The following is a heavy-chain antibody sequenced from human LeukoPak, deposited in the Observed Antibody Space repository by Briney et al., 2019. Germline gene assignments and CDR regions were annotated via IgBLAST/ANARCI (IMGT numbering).Heavy chain of an antibody. CDR3: ARAGPTVAGTARAFDI. CDR2: IYHSGST. CDR1: GYSISSISSTYY. J-gene: IGHJ3*02. V-gene: IGHV4-38-2*02. Sequence: SETLSLTCTVSGYSISSISSTYYWGWIRQPPGKGLEWIGSIYHSGSTYYNPSLKSRVTISVDTSKNQFSLKLSSVTAADTAVYYCARAGPTVAGTARAFDIWGQGTMVTVSS. D-gene: IGHD6-19*01.